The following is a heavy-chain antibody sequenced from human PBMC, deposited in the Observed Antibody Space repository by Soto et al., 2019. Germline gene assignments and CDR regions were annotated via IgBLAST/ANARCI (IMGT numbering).Heavy chain of an antibody. V-gene: IGHV1-24*01. D-gene: IGHD6-13*01. CDR1: GYTLTELS. CDR3: ATAGYSSSWYYIDY. CDR2: FDPEDGET. Sequence: ASVKVSCKVSGYTLTELSMHWVRQAPGKRLEWMGGFDPEDGETIYAQKFQGRVTMTEDTSTDTAYMELSSLRSEDTAVYYCATAGYSSSWYYIDYWGQGTLVTVSS. J-gene: IGHJ4*02.